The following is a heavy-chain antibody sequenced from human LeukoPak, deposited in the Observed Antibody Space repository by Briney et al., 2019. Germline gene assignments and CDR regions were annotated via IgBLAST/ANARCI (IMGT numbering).Heavy chain of an antibody. D-gene: IGHD2-2*01. CDR2: IYYSGST. CDR3: ARGVSEYQLLWDPYSNLNWFDP. V-gene: IGHV4-59*01. J-gene: IGHJ5*02. Sequence: SETLSLTCTVSGGSISSYYWSWIRQPPGKGLEWIGYIYYSGSTNYNPSLKSRVTISVDTSKNQFSLKLSSVTAADTAVYYCARGVSEYQLLWDPYSNLNWFDPWGQGTLVTVSS. CDR1: GGSISSYY.